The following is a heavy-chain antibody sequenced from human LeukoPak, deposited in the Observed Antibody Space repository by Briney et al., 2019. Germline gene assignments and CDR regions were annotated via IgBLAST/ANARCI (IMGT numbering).Heavy chain of an antibody. CDR3: ARDQIYDFWSGYGHAFDI. J-gene: IGHJ3*02. D-gene: IGHD3-3*01. Sequence: SEPLSLTCTVSGGSISSYYWSWIRQPPGKGLEWVGYIYYSGSTNYNPSLKSRVTISVDTSKNQFSLKLSSVTAADTAVYYCARDQIYDFWSGYGHAFDIWGQGTMVTVSS. V-gene: IGHV4-59*01. CDR2: IYYSGST. CDR1: GGSISSYY.